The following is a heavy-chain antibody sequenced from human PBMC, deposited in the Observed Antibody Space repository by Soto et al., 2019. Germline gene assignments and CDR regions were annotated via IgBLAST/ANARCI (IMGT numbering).Heavy chain of an antibody. CDR2: ISGSADST. CDR1: GLIFPNYA. CDR3: ARGRKLLMLGD. V-gene: IGHV3-23*01. J-gene: IGHJ4*02. D-gene: IGHD3-10*02. Sequence: EVQLLESGGGLAQPGGSLRLSCAASGLIFPNYAMSWVRQAPGKGLEWVSAISGSADSTYYADSVKGRFTISRDNSKNTLYLQMNSLRVEDTAVYYCARGRKLLMLGDGGQGNLVSVSS.